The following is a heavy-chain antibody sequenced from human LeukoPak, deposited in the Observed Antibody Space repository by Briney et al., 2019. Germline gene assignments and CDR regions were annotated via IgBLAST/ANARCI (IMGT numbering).Heavy chain of an antibody. CDR1: GYTFTGYY. J-gene: IGHJ3*02. Sequence: ASVKVSCKASGYTFTGYYMHWVRQAPGQGLEWMGWINPNSGGTNYAQKFQGRVTMTRDTSISTAYMELSRLRSDDTAVYYCAREGQDLDYASADAFDIWGQGTMVTVSS. CDR3: AREGQDLDYASADAFDI. CDR2: INPNSGGT. D-gene: IGHD4-17*01. V-gene: IGHV1-2*02.